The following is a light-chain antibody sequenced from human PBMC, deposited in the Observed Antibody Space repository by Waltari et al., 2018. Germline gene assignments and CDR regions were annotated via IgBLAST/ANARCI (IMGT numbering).Light chain of an antibody. CDR3: QVWDTSSDHRGV. CDR1: KIGSKG. Sequence: SYVLTQPPSVSVAPGQTATITCGGDKIGSKGVHWYQQKPGQAPGLALYHDNNRPPGIPDRLSGSNSGNTATLTISRVEAGDEADYYCQVWDTSSDHRGVFGGGTKLTVL. V-gene: IGLV3-21*02. CDR2: HDN. J-gene: IGLJ2*01.